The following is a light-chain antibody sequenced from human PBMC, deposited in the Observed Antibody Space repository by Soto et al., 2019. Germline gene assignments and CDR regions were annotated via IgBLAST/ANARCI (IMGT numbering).Light chain of an antibody. CDR3: QQYNNWPGFT. CDR1: QSVSTN. J-gene: IGKJ3*01. Sequence: EIVTTQSPATLSVSPGERATLSCRASQSVSTNLAWYQQKPGQAPRLLIHDASTRDTGIPARFSGSGSGTEFTLTISSLQYEDFAVYYCQQYNNWPGFTFGPGTKVDIK. V-gene: IGKV3-15*01. CDR2: DAS.